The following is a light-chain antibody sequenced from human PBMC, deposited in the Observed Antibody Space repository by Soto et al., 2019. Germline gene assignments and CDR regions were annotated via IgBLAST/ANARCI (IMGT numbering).Light chain of an antibody. Sequence: EIRMTQSPATLSVSPGDTATLSCRASQSVSSNLAWYQQKPGQAPRLIIYGASVRATGIPARFSGSESGTEFTLTISSLQSEDFAVYYCQEYNKWPPTFGQGTKVEI. J-gene: IGKJ1*01. CDR2: GAS. CDR3: QEYNKWPPT. V-gene: IGKV3-15*01. CDR1: QSVSSN.